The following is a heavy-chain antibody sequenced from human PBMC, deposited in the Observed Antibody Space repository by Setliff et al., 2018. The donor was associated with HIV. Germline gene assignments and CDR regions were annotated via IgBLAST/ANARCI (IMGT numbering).Heavy chain of an antibody. CDR1: GGSIINSNYY. J-gene: IGHJ5*02. Sequence: PSETLSLTCTVTGGSIINSNYYWGWIRQPPGKGLEWIGSIFHTGNTDYNPSLNSRVTMSVDTSKNQFSLKVTSVTAADTAVYYCARHGYYVAAGNWFDPWGQGALVTVSS. CDR3: ARHGYYVAAGNWFDP. V-gene: IGHV4-39*01. D-gene: IGHD1-26*01. CDR2: IFHTGNT.